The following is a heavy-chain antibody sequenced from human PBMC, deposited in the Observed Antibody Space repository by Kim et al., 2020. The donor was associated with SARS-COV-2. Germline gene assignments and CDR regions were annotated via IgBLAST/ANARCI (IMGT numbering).Heavy chain of an antibody. J-gene: IGHJ3*02. Sequence: SQTLSLTCAISGDSVSSNSAAWNWIRQSPSRGLEWLGRTYYRSKWYNDYAVSVKSRITINPDTSKNQFSLQLNSVTPEDTAVYYCARGDILTGGGVDAFDIWGQGTMVTVSS. CDR2: TYYRSKWYN. V-gene: IGHV6-1*01. CDR3: ARGDILTGGGVDAFDI. D-gene: IGHD3-9*01. CDR1: GDSVSSNSAA.